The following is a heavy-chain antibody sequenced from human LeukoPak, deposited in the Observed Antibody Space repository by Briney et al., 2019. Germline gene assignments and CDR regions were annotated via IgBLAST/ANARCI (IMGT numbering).Heavy chain of an antibody. D-gene: IGHD6-19*01. Sequence: GGSPRLSCAASGFTFSSYSMNWVRQAPGKGLEWVSSISSSSSYIYYADSVKGRFTISRDNAKNSLYLQMNSLRAEDTAVYYCARDWHDYSSGWFDYWGQGTLVTVSS. V-gene: IGHV3-21*01. CDR1: GFTFSSYS. CDR3: ARDWHDYSSGWFDY. J-gene: IGHJ4*02. CDR2: ISSSSSYI.